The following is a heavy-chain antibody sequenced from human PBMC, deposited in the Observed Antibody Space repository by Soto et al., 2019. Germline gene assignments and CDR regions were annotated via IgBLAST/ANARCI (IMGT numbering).Heavy chain of an antibody. Sequence: GESLKISCQSSGYTFSNFWIGWVRQLPGKGLEWMGIIYPGNHETRYSPSFHGKVTISADRSINTAYLQWNSLEASDTAFYFCARSPRSSPYFDYWGQGALVTVSS. CDR3: ARSPRSSPYFDY. D-gene: IGHD6-13*01. CDR1: GYTFSNFW. J-gene: IGHJ4*02. CDR2: IYPGNHET. V-gene: IGHV5-51*01.